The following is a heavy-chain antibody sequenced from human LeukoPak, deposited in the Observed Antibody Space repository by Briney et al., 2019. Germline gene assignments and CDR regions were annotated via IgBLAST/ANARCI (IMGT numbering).Heavy chain of an antibody. CDR3: ARAGTTVTILFDY. CDR2: INPNSGGT. Sequence: ASVKVSCKASGYTFTGYYMHWVRQAPGQGLEWMGWINPNSGGTNYAQKFQGRVTMTRDTSISTTYMELSRLRSDDTAVYYCARAGTTVTILFDYGGQGTLVTVSS. J-gene: IGHJ4*02. CDR1: GYTFTGYY. D-gene: IGHD4-17*01. V-gene: IGHV1-2*02.